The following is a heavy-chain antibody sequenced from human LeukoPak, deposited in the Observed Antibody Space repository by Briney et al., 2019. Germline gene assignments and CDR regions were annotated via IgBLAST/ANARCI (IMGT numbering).Heavy chain of an antibody. J-gene: IGHJ4*02. Sequence: GGSLRLSCAASGFTFSTYWMSWVRQAPGKGLEWVANIKQDGSEKYYVDSVKGRFTISRDNAKNSLYLQMNSLRAEDTAVYYCARVGCSSTSCYRDYWGQGTLVTVSS. CDR3: ARVGCSSTSCYRDY. V-gene: IGHV3-7*01. CDR2: IKQDGSEK. CDR1: GFTFSTYW. D-gene: IGHD2-2*02.